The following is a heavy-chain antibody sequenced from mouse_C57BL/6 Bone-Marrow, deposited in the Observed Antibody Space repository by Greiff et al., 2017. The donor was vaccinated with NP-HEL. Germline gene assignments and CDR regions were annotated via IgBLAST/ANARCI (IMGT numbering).Heavy chain of an antibody. D-gene: IGHD1-1*01. J-gene: IGHJ4*01. CDR3: ARHYYGSPYYAMDY. V-gene: IGHV5-6*01. Sequence: EVMLVESGGDLVKPGGSLKLSCAASGFTFSSYGMSWVRPTPDKRLEWVATISSGGSYTYYPDSVKGRFTISRDNAKNTLYLQMSSLKSEDTAMYYCARHYYGSPYYAMDYWGQGTSVTVSS. CDR1: GFTFSSYG. CDR2: ISSGGSYT.